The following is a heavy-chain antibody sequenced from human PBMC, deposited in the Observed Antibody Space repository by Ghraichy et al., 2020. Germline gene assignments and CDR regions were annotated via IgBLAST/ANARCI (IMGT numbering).Heavy chain of an antibody. CDR3: AKDRLAAAGPLDY. CDR1: GFTFSSYG. J-gene: IGHJ4*02. Sequence: LSLTCAASGFTFSSYGMHWVRQAPGKGLEWVAFIRYDGSNKYYADSVKGRFTISRDNSKNTLYLQMNSLRAEDTAVYYCAKDRLAAAGPLDYWGQGTLVTVSS. D-gene: IGHD6-13*01. V-gene: IGHV3-30*02. CDR2: IRYDGSNK.